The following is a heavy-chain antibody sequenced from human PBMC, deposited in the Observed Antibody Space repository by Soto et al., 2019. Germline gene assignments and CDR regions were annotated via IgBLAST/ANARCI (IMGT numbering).Heavy chain of an antibody. CDR3: ARGSSIAGRYYIMVG. CDR1: GGSISSGGYY. V-gene: IGHV4-31*03. J-gene: IGHJ6*02. CDR2: NYYSGIT. D-gene: IGHD6-6*01. Sequence: QLQLQESGPGLVKPSQTLSLTCTVSGGSISSGGYYWTWIRPPPGKGLEWIGYNYYSGITYYNPSLKCRVTVSPDTSKNKFSLKPSSVTAADTGVYYGARGSSIAGRYYIMVGWGQGATGTVS.